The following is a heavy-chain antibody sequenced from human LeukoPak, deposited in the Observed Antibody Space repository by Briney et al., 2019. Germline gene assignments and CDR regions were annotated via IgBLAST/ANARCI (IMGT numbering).Heavy chain of an antibody. D-gene: IGHD2-2*01. CDR2: IIPIFGTA. Sequence: SVKVSCKASGGTFSSYAISWVRQAPGQGLEWMGGIIPIFGTANYAQKFQGRVTITADESTSTAYMELSSLRSEDTAVYYCARDFSSQLLPYNWFDPWGQGTLVTVSS. CDR1: GGTFSSYA. CDR3: ARDFSSQLLPYNWFDP. J-gene: IGHJ5*02. V-gene: IGHV1-69*13.